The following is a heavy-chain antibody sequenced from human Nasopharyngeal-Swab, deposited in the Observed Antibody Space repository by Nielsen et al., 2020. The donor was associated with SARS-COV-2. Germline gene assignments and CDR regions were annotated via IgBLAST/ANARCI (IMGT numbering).Heavy chain of an antibody. CDR2: FYTTGST. D-gene: IGHD3-3*01. CDR1: GGSTSSGSYY. V-gene: IGHV4-61*02. J-gene: IGHJ4*02. CDR3: ARGGDFWSGPAKTYYFDY. Sequence: SETLSLTCTVSGGSTSSGSYYWSWIRQPAGKGLEWIGRFYTTGSTDYNPSLKSRVTISVDTSKNQFSLKLSSVTAADTAVYYCARGGDFWSGPAKTYYFDYWGQGTLVTVSS.